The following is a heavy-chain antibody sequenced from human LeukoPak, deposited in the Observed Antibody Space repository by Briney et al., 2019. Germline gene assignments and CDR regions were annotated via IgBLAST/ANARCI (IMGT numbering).Heavy chain of an antibody. CDR3: ARDAWWQRLASYFGY. CDR1: GFTFSGYG. CDR2: IWYDGSNK. Sequence: PGRSLRLSCAASGFTFSGYGMHWVRQAPGKGLEWVAVIWYDGSNKYYADSVKGRFTISRDNSKNTLYLQMNSLRAEDTAVYYCARDAWWQRLASYFGYWGQGTLVTVSS. D-gene: IGHD2-15*01. J-gene: IGHJ4*02. V-gene: IGHV3-33*01.